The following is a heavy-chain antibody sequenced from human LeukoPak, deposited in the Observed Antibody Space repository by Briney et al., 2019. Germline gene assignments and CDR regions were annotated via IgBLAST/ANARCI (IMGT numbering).Heavy chain of an antibody. CDR1: GFIFSSYA. J-gene: IGHJ4*02. V-gene: IGHV3-74*01. CDR2: INSDGSST. Sequence: GGSLRLSCAASGFIFSSYAMNWVRQAPGKGLVWVSRINSDGSSTSYADSVKGRFTISRDNAKNTLYLQMNSLIAEDTAVYYCARGFPSCFDYWGQGTLVTVSS. CDR3: ARGFPSCFDY. D-gene: IGHD3-3*01.